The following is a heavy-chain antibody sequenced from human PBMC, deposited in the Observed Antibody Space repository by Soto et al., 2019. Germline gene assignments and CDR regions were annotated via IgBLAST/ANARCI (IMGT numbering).Heavy chain of an antibody. V-gene: IGHV6-1*01. CDR2: TYYRSKWYN. D-gene: IGHD2-2*01. J-gene: IGHJ6*02. CDR3: ARGLGQLPPGYYYGMDV. Sequence: PSQTLSLTCAISGDSVSSNSAAWNWIRQSPSRGLEWLGRTYYRSKWYNDYAVSVKSRITINPDTSKNQFSLQLNSVTPEDTAVYYCARGLGQLPPGYYYGMDVWGQGTTVTVSS. CDR1: GDSVSSNSAA.